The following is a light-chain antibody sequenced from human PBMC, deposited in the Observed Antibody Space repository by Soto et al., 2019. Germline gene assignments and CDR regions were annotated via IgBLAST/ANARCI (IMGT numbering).Light chain of an antibody. V-gene: IGLV1-47*02. CDR3: AAWDDSLSGPL. CDR2: SNN. Sequence: QSVLTQPPSASATPGQRVTISCSGSSSNIGSNYVYWYQQLPGTAPKLLIYSNNQRPSGVPDRFSASKSGTSASLAISGLRSEDEADYYCAAWDDSLSGPLFGGGTKVTVL. CDR1: SSNIGSNY. J-gene: IGLJ2*01.